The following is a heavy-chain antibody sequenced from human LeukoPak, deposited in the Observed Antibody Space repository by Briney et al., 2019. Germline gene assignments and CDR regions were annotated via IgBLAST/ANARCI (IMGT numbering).Heavy chain of an antibody. CDR2: ISSSGSTI. V-gene: IGHV3-48*03. J-gene: IGHJ4*02. Sequence: PGGSLRLSCAASGFTFSSYEMNWVRQAPGKGLEWVSYISSSGSTIYYADSVKGRFTISRDNAKNSLYLQMNSLRAEDTAVYYCAKEGITMIVVVITSARYYFDYWGQGTLVTVSS. CDR1: GFTFSSYE. D-gene: IGHD3-22*01. CDR3: AKEGITMIVVVITSARYYFDY.